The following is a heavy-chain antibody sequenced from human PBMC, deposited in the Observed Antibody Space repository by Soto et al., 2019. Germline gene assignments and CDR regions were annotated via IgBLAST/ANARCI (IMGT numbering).Heavy chain of an antibody. J-gene: IGHJ5*02. D-gene: IGHD6-13*01. CDR3: ARDELPYSSSWYNWFDP. Sequence: GSLRLSCAASGFTFSSYSMNWVRQAPGKGLEWVSSISSSSYIYYADSVKGRFTISRDNAKNSLYLQMNSLRAEDTAVYYCARDELPYSSSWYNWFDPWGQGTLVTVSS. V-gene: IGHV3-21*01. CDR1: GFTFSSYS. CDR2: ISSSSYI.